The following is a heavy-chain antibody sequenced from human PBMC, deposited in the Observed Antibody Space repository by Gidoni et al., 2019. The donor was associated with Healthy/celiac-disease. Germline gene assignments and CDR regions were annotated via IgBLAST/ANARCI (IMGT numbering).Heavy chain of an antibody. CDR1: GGTFSSYA. V-gene: IGHV1-69*04. CDR3: AREFSYYDILTGYPPGGMDV. J-gene: IGHJ6*02. Sequence: QVQLVQSGAEVKKPGSSVKVSCKASGGTFSSYAISWVRQAPGQGLAWMGRIIPILGIANYAQKFQGRVTITADKSTSTAYMELSSLRSEDTAVYYCAREFSYYDILTGYPPGGMDVWGQGTTVTVSS. D-gene: IGHD3-9*01. CDR2: IIPILGIA.